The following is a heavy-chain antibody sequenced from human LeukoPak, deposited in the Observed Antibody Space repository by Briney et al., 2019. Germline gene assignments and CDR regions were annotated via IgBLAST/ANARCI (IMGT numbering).Heavy chain of an antibody. D-gene: IGHD2-15*01. J-gene: IGHJ3*02. CDR1: GFTFSTYW. Sequence: GGPLRLSCAASGFTFSTYWMTWVRQAPGKGLEWVGRIRSRANSYATTYAASVKGRFTISRDDSKNTAYLQMNSLKTEDTAVYYCCYCSGGSCNNDAFNIWGQGTMVTVSS. CDR3: CYCSGGSCNNDAFNI. V-gene: IGHV3-73*01. CDR2: IRSRANSYAT.